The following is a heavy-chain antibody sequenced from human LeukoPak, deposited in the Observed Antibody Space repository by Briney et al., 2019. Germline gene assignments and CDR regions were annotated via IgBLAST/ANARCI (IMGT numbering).Heavy chain of an antibody. CDR1: GGSFSGYY. CDR3: ARATVVVVAATAYYSDY. Sequence: NPSETLSLTCAVYGGSFSGYYWSWIRQPPGKGLEWIGEINHSGSTNYNPSLKSRVTISVDTSKNQFSLKLSSVTAADTAVYYCARATVVVVAATAYYSDYWGQGTLVTVSS. V-gene: IGHV4-34*01. D-gene: IGHD2-15*01. J-gene: IGHJ4*02. CDR2: INHSGST.